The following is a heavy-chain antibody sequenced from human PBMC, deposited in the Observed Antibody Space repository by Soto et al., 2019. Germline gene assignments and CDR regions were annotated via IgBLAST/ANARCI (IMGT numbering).Heavy chain of an antibody. Sequence: GESLKISCKGSGYSFTSYWISWVRQMPGKGLEWMGRIDPSDSYTNYSPSFQGHVTISADKSISTAYLQWSSLKASDTAMYYCARDPGGLVDGYYYYYGMDVWGQGPTVTVYS. CDR3: ARDPGGLVDGYYYYYGMDV. CDR2: IDPSDSYT. CDR1: GYSFTSYW. D-gene: IGHD2-21*01. V-gene: IGHV5-10-1*01. J-gene: IGHJ6*02.